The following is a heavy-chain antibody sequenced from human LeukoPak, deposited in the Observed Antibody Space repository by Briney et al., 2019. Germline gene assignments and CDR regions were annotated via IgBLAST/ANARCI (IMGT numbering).Heavy chain of an antibody. D-gene: IGHD4-23*01. CDR2: FDPKDGET. J-gene: IGHJ1*01. Sequence: ASVKVSCKVSGYTLTELSMHWVRQAPGKGLEWMGGFDPKDGETIYAQKFQGRVTMTEDTSTDTAYMELSSLRSEDTAVYYCATGDDYGGKVPARWGQGTLVTVSS. CDR3: ATGDDYGGKVPAR. CDR1: GYTLTELS. V-gene: IGHV1-24*01.